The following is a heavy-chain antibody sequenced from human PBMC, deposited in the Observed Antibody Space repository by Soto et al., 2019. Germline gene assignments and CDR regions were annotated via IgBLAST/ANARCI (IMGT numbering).Heavy chain of an antibody. J-gene: IGHJ5*02. Sequence: LSLTCTVSGGSISSSPYFWGWIRQPPGRGLEWIGSIDYRGTTYYNASLKSRVTLSLDTSKNQFSLKVNSLTAADTAVDFCSRRAPEGFDPWGQGTLVTVSS. V-gene: IGHV4-39*01. CDR3: SRRAPEGFDP. CDR1: GGSISSSPYF. CDR2: IDYRGTT.